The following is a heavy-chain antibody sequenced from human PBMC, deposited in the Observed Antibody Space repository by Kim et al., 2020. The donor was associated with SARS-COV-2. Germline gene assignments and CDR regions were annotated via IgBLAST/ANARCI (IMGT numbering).Heavy chain of an antibody. CDR3: AICLRDIVVVPAAMLYYFDY. CDR1: GFTFSSYW. V-gene: IGHV3-7*01. J-gene: IGHJ4*02. CDR2: IKQDGSEK. D-gene: IGHD2-2*01. Sequence: GGSLRLSCAASGFTFSSYWMSWVRQAPGKGLEWVANIKQDGSEKYYVDSVKGRFTISRDNAKNSLYLQMNSLRAEDTAVYYCAICLRDIVVVPAAMLYYFDYWGQGTLVTVSS.